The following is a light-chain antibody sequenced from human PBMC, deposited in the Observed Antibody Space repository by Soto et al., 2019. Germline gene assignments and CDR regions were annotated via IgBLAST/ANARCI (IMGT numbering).Light chain of an antibody. CDR1: SGHSSYA. V-gene: IGLV4-69*01. CDR3: QTWGTGIWV. J-gene: IGLJ3*02. Sequence: QPVLTQSPSASASLGASVKLTCTLSSGHSSYAIAWHKQQPEKGPRYLMKLNSDGSHSKGDGIPDRVSGSSSGAERYLTISRLQSEDEADYYCQTWGTGIWVFGGGTKLTVL. CDR2: LNSDGSH.